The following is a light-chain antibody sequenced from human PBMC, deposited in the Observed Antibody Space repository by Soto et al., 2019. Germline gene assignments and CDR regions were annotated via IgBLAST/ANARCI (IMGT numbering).Light chain of an antibody. Sequence: QSVLTQPPSVSEAPGQRVTISCTGSSSNIGAGYEAHWYQQVPGTAPKLLIYENNNRPSGVPDRFSGSKSGTSASLAITGRQAEDEAEYYCQSYDSRLSGYVFGTGPKLTVL. CDR1: SSNIGAGYE. CDR2: ENN. V-gene: IGLV1-40*01. CDR3: QSYDSRLSGYV. J-gene: IGLJ1*01.